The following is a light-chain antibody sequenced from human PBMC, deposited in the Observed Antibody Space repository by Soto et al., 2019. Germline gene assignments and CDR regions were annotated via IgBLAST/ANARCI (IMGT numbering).Light chain of an antibody. CDR3: LLDYAYFWA. CDR2: KAS. J-gene: IGKJ1*01. V-gene: IGKV1-5*03. Sequence: DIQMTQSPSTLSASVGARVTITCRASQSISSWLAWYQQKPGKAPKLLIYKASSLESGVPSRFSGSGSGRDFTLTISSLQPEDFSTYYCLLDYAYFWAFGQGTKVDIK. CDR1: QSISSW.